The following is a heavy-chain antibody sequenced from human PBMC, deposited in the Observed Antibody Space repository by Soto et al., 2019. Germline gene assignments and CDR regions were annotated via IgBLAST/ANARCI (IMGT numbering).Heavy chain of an antibody. CDR1: GDSVTRSSW. CDR3: ASSGWSEDFYYYYGMDV. CDR2: IYHSGNT. V-gene: IGHV4-4*02. D-gene: IGHD6-19*01. Sequence: SETLSLTCTVSGDSVTRSSWWSWVRQSPGKGLEWIGEIYHSGNTKYNPSLKSRVTISVDKSKNQFSLHLTSVTAADTAVYYCASSGWSEDFYYYYGMDVWGQGATVTVSS. J-gene: IGHJ6*02.